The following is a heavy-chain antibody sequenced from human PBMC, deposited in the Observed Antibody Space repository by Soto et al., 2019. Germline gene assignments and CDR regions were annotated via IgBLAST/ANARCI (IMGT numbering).Heavy chain of an antibody. CDR3: ARATSYYYFNWFDP. CDR1: VYTFTRNA. V-gene: IGHV1-3*01. CDR2: IDAGNGKT. Sequence: ASVKVSCKASVYTFTRNAIHWVRHAPGQRLEWIGKIDAGNGKTKYSQKFQGRVTITADKSTSTAYMELSSLRSEDTAVYYCARATSYYYFNWFDPWGQGTLVTVSS. J-gene: IGHJ5*02. D-gene: IGHD3-3*01.